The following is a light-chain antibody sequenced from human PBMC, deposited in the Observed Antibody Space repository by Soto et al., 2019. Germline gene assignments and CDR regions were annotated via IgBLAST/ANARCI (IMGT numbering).Light chain of an antibody. CDR3: QQYGSSLIT. CDR1: QSVSSSY. V-gene: IGKV3-20*01. CDR2: GAS. Sequence: DNVLTQSPVTISLSPGERATLSCRASQSVSSSYLAWYQQKPGQAPRLLIYGASSRATGIPDRFSGSGSGTDFTLTISRLEPEDFAVYYCQQYGSSLITFGQGTRLEIK. J-gene: IGKJ5*01.